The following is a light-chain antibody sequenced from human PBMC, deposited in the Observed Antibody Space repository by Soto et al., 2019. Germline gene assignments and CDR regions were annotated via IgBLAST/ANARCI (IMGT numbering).Light chain of an antibody. CDR1: QSILYSSNNKNY. CDR3: QQHYSAPFT. V-gene: IGKV4-1*01. CDR2: LAS. Sequence: DIVMTQSPDSLAVSLGERATINCKSSQSILYSSNNKNYLAWYQQKPGQPPKLLIYLASTRESGVPDRFSGSGSGTDFTLAISSLQAEDVAVYYCQQHYSAPFTFGGGTKMEIK. J-gene: IGKJ4*01.